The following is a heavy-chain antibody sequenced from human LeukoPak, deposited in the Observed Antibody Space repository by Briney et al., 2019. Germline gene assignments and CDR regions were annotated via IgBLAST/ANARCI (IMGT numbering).Heavy chain of an antibody. CDR2: ISDSGST. Sequence: SETLSLTCVVSGGSLSTHHWSWIRQSPGRGLEWIGYISDSGSTDYNPSLKSRVTISVDTSKNQFSLMLSSVTAADTAVYYCARGYDSSAYYPFNYWGQGTLVTVSS. CDR3: ARGYDSSAYYPFNY. J-gene: IGHJ4*02. D-gene: IGHD3-22*01. V-gene: IGHV4-59*11. CDR1: GGSLSTHH.